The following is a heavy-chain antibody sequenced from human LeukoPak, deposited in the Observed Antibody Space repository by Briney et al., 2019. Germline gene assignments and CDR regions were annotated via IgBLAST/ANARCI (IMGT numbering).Heavy chain of an antibody. CDR3: ARVWDSYSSSWTLDY. CDR1: GYTFTSNG. J-gene: IGHJ4*02. Sequence: ASVKVSCKASGYTFTSNGISWVRRAPGQGLEWMGWISAYNGNTNYAQRLQGRVIMTTDTSTSTAYMELRSLRSDDTAVYYCARVWDSYSSSWTLDYWGQGTLVTVSS. D-gene: IGHD6-13*01. V-gene: IGHV1-18*01. CDR2: ISAYNGNT.